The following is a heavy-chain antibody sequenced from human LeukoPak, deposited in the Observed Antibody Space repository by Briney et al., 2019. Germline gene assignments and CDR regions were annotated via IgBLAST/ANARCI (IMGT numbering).Heavy chain of an antibody. D-gene: IGHD2-2*01. J-gene: IGHJ4*02. V-gene: IGHV3-33*01. Sequence: GGSLRLSCAASGFTFSSYGMHWVRQAPGKGLEWVAVIWYDGSNKYYADSVKGRFTISRDNSRNTLYLQMNSLRAEDTAVYYCARGGHSTINWGQGTLVTVSS. CDR3: ARGGHSTIN. CDR1: GFTFSSYG. CDR2: IWYDGSNK.